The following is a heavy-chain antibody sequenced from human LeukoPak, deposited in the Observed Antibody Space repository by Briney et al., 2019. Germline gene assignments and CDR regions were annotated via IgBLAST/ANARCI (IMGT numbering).Heavy chain of an antibody. V-gene: IGHV4-61*02. CDR1: GGSISSGSYY. D-gene: IGHD5-18*01. CDR3: ARNVDTAMVLGLDY. J-gene: IGHJ4*02. Sequence: SQTLSLTCTVSGGSISSGSYYWSWIRQPAGKGLEWIGRIYTSGSTNYNPSLKSRVTISVDTSKNQFSLKLSSVTAADTAVYYCARNVDTAMVLGLDYWGQGTLVTVSS. CDR2: IYTSGST.